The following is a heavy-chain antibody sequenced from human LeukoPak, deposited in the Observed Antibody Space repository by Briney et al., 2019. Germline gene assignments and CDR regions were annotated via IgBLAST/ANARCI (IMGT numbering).Heavy chain of an antibody. D-gene: IGHD6-19*01. J-gene: IGHJ6*02. V-gene: IGHV1-18*01. CDR2: ISAYNGNT. Sequence: ASVKVSCKASGYTFTSYGISWVRQAPGQGLEWMGWISAYNGNTNYAQKLQGRVTMTTDTSTSTAYMELRSLRSDDTAVYYCARLGIAVAGTYYYGMDVWGQGTTVTVSS. CDR3: ARLGIAVAGTYYYGMDV. CDR1: GYTFTSYG.